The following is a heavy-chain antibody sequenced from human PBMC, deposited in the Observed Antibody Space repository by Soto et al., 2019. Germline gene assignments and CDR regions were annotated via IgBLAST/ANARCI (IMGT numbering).Heavy chain of an antibody. CDR1: GLTFSSYA. J-gene: IGHJ3*02. CDR3: AKAGEVLVMRGDAFDI. V-gene: IGHV3-23*01. CDR2: ITGSGDTP. Sequence: EVQLLESGGGLVQPGGSLRLSCEASGLTFSSYAMSWVRQAPGKGLEWVSGITGSGDTPYYADSVKGRFTISRDKSKNTLYRQMNSLRAEDTAVYYCAKAGEVLVMRGDAFDIWGQGTMVTVSS. D-gene: IGHD2-8*02.